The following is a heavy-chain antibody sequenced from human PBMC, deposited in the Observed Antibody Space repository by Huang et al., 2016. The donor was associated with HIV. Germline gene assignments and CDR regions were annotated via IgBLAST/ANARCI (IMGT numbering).Heavy chain of an antibody. CDR1: GYSFTTYG. CDR3: ATDYYANFDY. V-gene: IGHV1-18*04. D-gene: IGHD2-2*01. J-gene: IGHJ4*02. Sequence: QVQLMQSGPEVKKPGASVRVSCKASGYSFTTYGLNWVRQAPGHGLEWMGRVSPYNTKTDYAEKFQGRVTMTRDTSTTTAYMELRSLRSDDTAIYYCATDYYANFDYWGQGTLVTISS. CDR2: VSPYNTKT.